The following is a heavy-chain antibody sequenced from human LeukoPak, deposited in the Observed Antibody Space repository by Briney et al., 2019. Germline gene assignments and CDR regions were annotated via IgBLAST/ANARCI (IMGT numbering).Heavy chain of an antibody. D-gene: IGHD2-15*01. CDR1: GFPSSSYA. CDR3: AKGSVVVVAASDAFDI. Sequence: GGSLRLSCAASGFPSSSYAMSWVRQAPGKGLEWVSSISGNSGGTYHADSVKGRFTISRDNSKSTLYLQMDSLRADDTAIYYCAKGSVVVVAASDAFDIWGQGTMVTISS. J-gene: IGHJ3*02. V-gene: IGHV3-23*01. CDR2: ISGNSGGT.